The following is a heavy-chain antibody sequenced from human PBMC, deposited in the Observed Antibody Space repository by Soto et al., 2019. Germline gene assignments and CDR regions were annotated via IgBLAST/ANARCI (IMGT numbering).Heavy chain of an antibody. Sequence: GGSLRLSCAASGFTFSSYAMSWVRQAPGKGLEWVSAISGSGGSTYYADSVKGRFTISRDNSKNTLYLQMNSLRAEDTAVYYCAKVAKLSRYCSSTSCFNWFDPWGQGTLVTVSS. CDR2: ISGSGGST. V-gene: IGHV3-23*01. D-gene: IGHD2-2*01. J-gene: IGHJ5*02. CDR1: GFTFSSYA. CDR3: AKVAKLSRYCSSTSCFNWFDP.